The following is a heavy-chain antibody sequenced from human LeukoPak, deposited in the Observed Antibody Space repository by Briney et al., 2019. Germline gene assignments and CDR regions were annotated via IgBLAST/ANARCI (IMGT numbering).Heavy chain of an antibody. CDR2: INSDGSST. V-gene: IGHV3-74*01. Sequence: GGSLRLSCAASGFTFSSYWMHWVRQAPGKGLVWVSRINSDGSSTSYADSVKGRFTISRDNAKNTLYLQMNSLRVEDTAVYYCARARICGGSSCYSQGFDYWGQGTLVTVSS. CDR1: GFTFSSYW. J-gene: IGHJ4*02. CDR3: ARARICGGSSCYSQGFDY. D-gene: IGHD2-15*01.